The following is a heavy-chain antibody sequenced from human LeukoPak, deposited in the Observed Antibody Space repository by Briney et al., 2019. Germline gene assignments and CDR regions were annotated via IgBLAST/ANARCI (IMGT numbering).Heavy chain of an antibody. V-gene: IGHV1-18*01. Sequence: ASVKVSCKASGYTFTSYGINWVRQAPGQGLEWMGWISAYNGNTNYAQKLQGRVTMTTDTSTSTAHMELRSLRSDDTAVYYCAREARSPNCGGDCYLYYFDYWGQGTLVTVSS. D-gene: IGHD2-21*02. CDR3: AREARSPNCGGDCYLYYFDY. J-gene: IGHJ4*02. CDR1: GYTFTSYG. CDR2: ISAYNGNT.